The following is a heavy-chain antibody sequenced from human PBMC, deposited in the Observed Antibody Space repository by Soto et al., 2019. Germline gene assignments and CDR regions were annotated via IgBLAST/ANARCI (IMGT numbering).Heavy chain of an antibody. CDR1: GCSISSGGYY. J-gene: IGHJ4*02. CDR2: IYYSGST. CDR3: ARVDGGSIY. Sequence: NPSETPSLTCTVSGCSISSGGYYWTWIRQHPGKGLEWIGYIYYSGSTYSNPPLKGRVTISVYTSKNKFSLTLSSVTAADTAVYYCARVDGGSIYWGQGTLVTVSS. D-gene: IGHD2-15*01. V-gene: IGHV4-31*03.